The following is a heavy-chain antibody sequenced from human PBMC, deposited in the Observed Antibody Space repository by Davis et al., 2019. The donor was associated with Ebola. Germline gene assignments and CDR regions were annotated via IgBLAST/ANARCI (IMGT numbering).Heavy chain of an antibody. CDR1: GFRFSSYV. CDR3: ARDRLVVGDAFDM. V-gene: IGHV3-23*01. CDR2: IGWSGDTA. Sequence: GESLKISCVASGFRFSSYVMGWVRQAPGKGLAWFSRIGWSGDTADYGDSVRGRFTISRDNSKNTLYLQMISLRAEDTAVYYCARDRLVVGDAFDMWGQGTMVTVSS. D-gene: IGHD2-8*02. J-gene: IGHJ3*02.